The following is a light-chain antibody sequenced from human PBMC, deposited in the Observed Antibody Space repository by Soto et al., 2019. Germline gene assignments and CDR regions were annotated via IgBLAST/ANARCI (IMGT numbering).Light chain of an antibody. CDR2: GAS. CDR3: QKYNSAPRT. V-gene: IGKV3-20*01. Sequence: EIVLTQSPGTRSRSRVEIGTRSVMASQSVSNNYLAWYQQKPGQAPRLLIYGASTLQSGVPSRFSGSGSGTDFTLTISSLQPEDVATYYCQKYNSAPRTFGQGTKVDIK. J-gene: IGKJ1*01. CDR1: QSVSNNY.